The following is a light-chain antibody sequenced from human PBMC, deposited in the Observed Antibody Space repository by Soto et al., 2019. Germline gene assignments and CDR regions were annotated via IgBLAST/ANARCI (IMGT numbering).Light chain of an antibody. CDR3: CSYAGSSTYV. Sequence: QSALTQPASGSGSPGQSITISCTGTSTDVGGYNLVSWYQQHPGKAPKLMIYEGSKRPSGVSNRFSGSKSGNTASLTISGLQAEDEADYYCCSYAGSSTYVFGTGTKVTVL. V-gene: IGLV2-23*01. J-gene: IGLJ1*01. CDR1: STDVGGYNL. CDR2: EGS.